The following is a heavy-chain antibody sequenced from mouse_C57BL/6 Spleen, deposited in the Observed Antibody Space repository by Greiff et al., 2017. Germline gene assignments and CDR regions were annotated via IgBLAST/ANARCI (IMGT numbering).Heavy chain of an antibody. D-gene: IGHD3-2*02. CDR3: ARREAQATFMDY. J-gene: IGHJ4*01. V-gene: IGHV1-4*01. CDR1: GYTFTSYT. CDR2: INPSSGYT. Sequence: VKLMESGAELARPGASVKMSCKASGYTFTSYTMHWVKQRPGQGLEWIGYINPSSGYTKYNQKFKDKATLTADKSSSTAYMQLSSLTSEDSAVYYCARREAQATFMDYWGQGTSVTVSS.